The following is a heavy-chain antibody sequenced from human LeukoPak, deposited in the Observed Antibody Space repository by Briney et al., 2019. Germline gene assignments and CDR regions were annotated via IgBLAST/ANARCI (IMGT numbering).Heavy chain of an antibody. CDR1: GYTFTGYY. J-gene: IGHJ4*02. CDR2: INPNSGGT. Sequence: GASVKVSCKASGYTFTGYYMHWVRQAPGQGLEWMGWINPNSGGTNYAQKFQGRVTMTRDTSISTAYTELSRLRSDDTAVYYCARVGALQPSRPYYFDYWGQGTLVTVSS. CDR3: ARVGALQPSRPYYFDY. D-gene: IGHD1-26*01. V-gene: IGHV1-2*02.